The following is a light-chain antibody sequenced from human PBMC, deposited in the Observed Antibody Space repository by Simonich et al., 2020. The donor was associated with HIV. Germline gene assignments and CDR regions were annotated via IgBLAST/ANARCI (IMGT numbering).Light chain of an antibody. V-gene: IGLV2-14*01. CDR3: SSYTSSSTSVV. J-gene: IGLJ2*01. CDR1: SSDFGGYNY. Sequence: QSVLTQPPSVSGSPGQSITISCTGTSSDFGGYNYFSWYQQHPGKAPKLMIYDVSKRPSGVSNRFSGSKSGNTASLTISGLQAEDESDYYCSSYTSSSTSVVFGGGTKLTVL. CDR2: DVS.